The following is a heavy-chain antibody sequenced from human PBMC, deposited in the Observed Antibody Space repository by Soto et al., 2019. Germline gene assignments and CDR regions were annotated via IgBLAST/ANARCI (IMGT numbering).Heavy chain of an antibody. CDR1: GFTFSHYW. J-gene: IGHJ4*02. Sequence: EVQLVESGGSLVQPGGSLRLSCAASGFTFSHYWMTWVRQAPGKGLEWVANMKEDGSEKNYVDSVKGRFTISRDNAKNSLYLQMNSLRAEDTAMYYCARGGSESDYWGQGTLVTVSS. D-gene: IGHD3-16*01. CDR3: ARGGSESDY. CDR2: MKEDGSEK. V-gene: IGHV3-7*01.